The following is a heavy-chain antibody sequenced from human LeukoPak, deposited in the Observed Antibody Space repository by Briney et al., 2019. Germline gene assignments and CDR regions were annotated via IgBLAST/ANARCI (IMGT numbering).Heavy chain of an antibody. CDR1: GFTFDDYA. CDR2: ISWNSGSI. D-gene: IGHD5-18*01. Sequence: GGSLRLSCAASGFTFDDYAMHWVRQAPGKGLEWVSGISWNSGSIGYADSVKGRFTISRDNAKNSLYLQMNSLRAEDMALYYCAKDMRSGYSYGNTIDYWAREPWSPSPQ. J-gene: IGHJ4*02. CDR3: AKDMRSGYSYGNTIDY. V-gene: IGHV3-9*03.